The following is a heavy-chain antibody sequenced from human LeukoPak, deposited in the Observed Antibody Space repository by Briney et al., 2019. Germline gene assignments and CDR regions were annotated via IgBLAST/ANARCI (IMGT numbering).Heavy chain of an antibody. CDR1: GFTFSSYS. CDR3: ARGPLYNWNEGYFDY. V-gene: IGHV3-48*01. CDR2: ISSSSSTI. J-gene: IGHJ4*02. Sequence: GGSLRLSCAASGFTFSSYSMNRVRQAPGKGLEWVSYISSSSSTIYYADSVKGRFTISRDNAKNSLYLQMNSLRAEDTAVYYCARGPLYNWNEGYFDYWGQGTLVTVSS. D-gene: IGHD1-1*01.